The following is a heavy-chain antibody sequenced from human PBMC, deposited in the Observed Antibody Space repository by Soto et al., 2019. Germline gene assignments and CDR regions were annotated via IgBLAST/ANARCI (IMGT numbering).Heavy chain of an antibody. Sequence: QVQLVQSGAEVKKPGSSVKVSCKASGGTFSSYTISWVRLAPGPGLEWMGRIIPILGIANYAQKFQGRVTITADKSTRTAYMELSSLRSEDTAVYYCARDHEGSGCANDYYYYIDVWGKGTTVTVS. CDR1: GGTFSSYT. CDR2: IIPILGIA. J-gene: IGHJ6*03. V-gene: IGHV1-69*08. D-gene: IGHD6-19*01. CDR3: ARDHEGSGCANDYYYYIDV.